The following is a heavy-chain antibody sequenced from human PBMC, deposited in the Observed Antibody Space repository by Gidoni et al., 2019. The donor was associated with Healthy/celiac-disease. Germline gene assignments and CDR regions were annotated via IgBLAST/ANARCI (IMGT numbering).Heavy chain of an antibody. Sequence: QVQLQESGPGLVKPSETLSLTCTVSGGSVSRGSYYWSWIRQPPGKGLEWIGYIYYSGSTNYNPSLKSRVTISVDTSKNQFSLKLSSVTAADTAVYYCARQYRHYYYYYGMDVWGQGTTVTVSS. J-gene: IGHJ6*02. CDR3: ARQYRHYYYYYGMDV. V-gene: IGHV4-61*01. CDR2: IYYSGST. D-gene: IGHD3-16*02. CDR1: GGSVSRGSYY.